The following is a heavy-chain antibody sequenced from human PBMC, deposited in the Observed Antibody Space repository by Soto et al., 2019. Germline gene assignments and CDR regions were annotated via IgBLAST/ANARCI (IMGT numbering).Heavy chain of an antibody. V-gene: IGHV3-73*02. CDR1: GFTFSGSA. CDR2: IRSKANSYAT. CDR3: TQQLENWFDP. J-gene: IGHJ5*02. D-gene: IGHD6-13*01. Sequence: EVQLVESGGGLVQPGGSLKLSCAASGFTFSGSAMHWVRQASGKGLEWVGRIRSKANSYATAYAASVKGRFTISRDDSKTTAYLQMNSLKTEDTAVYYCTQQLENWFDPWGQGTLVTVSS.